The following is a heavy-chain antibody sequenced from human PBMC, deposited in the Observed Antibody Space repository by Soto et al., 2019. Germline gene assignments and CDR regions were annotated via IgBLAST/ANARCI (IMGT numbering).Heavy chain of an antibody. V-gene: IGHV3-30*03. J-gene: IGHJ5*02. D-gene: IGHD6-13*01. CDR1: GLTFSNYG. CDR2: ISYDGSNE. CDR3: ARHPERIAQIGWFDP. Sequence: GGSLRLSCASSGLTFSNYGMHWVRQAPGKGLEWVAHISYDGSNEHYVDSVKGRFTISRDNSKNTLYLQMNSLRAEDTAVYYCARHPERIAQIGWFDPWGQGTLVTVSS.